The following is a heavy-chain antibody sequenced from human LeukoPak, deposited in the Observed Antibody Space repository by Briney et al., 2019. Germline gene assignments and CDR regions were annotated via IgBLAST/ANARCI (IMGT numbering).Heavy chain of an antibody. CDR3: ARDSEDSSDYWVHDGFDI. CDR2: ITSSSRFI. V-gene: IGHV3-21*01. D-gene: IGHD3-22*01. J-gene: IGHJ3*02. Sequence: AGGSLRLSCAASGFTFSSYEMNWVRQAPGKGLEGVSSITSSSRFIYYADSVKGRFTISRDNAKNSLFLQMNSLRAEDTAVYYCARDSEDSSDYWVHDGFDIWGQGTMVTVSS. CDR1: GFTFSSYE.